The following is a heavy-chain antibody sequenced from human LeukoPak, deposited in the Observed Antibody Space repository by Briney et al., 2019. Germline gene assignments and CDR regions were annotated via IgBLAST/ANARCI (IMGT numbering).Heavy chain of an antibody. J-gene: IGHJ6*03. D-gene: IGHD6-13*01. V-gene: IGHV4-39*01. Sequence: SETLSLTCTVSGGSISSSSYYWGWIRQPPGKGLEWIGSIYYSGSTYYNPSLKSRVTISVDTSKNQFSLKLSSVTAADTAVYYCACISSWDKKIYYYYHYMDVWGKGTTVTISS. CDR1: GGSISSSSYY. CDR2: IYYSGST. CDR3: ACISSWDKKIYYYYHYMDV.